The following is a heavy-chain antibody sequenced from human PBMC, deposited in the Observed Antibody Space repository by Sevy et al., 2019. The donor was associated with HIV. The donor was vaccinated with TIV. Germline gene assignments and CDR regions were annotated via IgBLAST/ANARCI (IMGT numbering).Heavy chain of an antibody. J-gene: IGHJ4*02. CDR2: VTSVGTT. V-gene: IGHV3-23*01. Sequence: GGSLRLSCAASGLTLTTTGMSWVRQAPGKGLEWVAGVTSVGTTYYADSVRDRFTVSRDNSKNTLYLQLNSLRADDTAVFYCAGGDTTMITDIDYWGQGTLVTVSS. CDR3: AGGDTTMITDIDY. D-gene: IGHD3-16*01. CDR1: GLTLTTTG.